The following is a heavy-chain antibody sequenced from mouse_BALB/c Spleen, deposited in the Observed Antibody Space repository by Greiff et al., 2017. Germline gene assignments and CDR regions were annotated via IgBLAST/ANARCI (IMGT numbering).Heavy chain of an antibody. CDR1: GYTFTSYW. V-gene: IGHV1-5*01. J-gene: IGHJ1*01. CDR3: VYGYDERYCDV. CDR2: IYPGNSDT. D-gene: IGHD2-2*01. Sequence: VQLKESGTVLARPGASVKMSCKASGYTFTSYWMHWVKQRPGQGLEWIGAIYPGNSDTSYNQKFKGKAKLTAVTSTSTAYMELSSLTNEASAVYYGVYGYDERYCDVWGAGTTVTVSS.